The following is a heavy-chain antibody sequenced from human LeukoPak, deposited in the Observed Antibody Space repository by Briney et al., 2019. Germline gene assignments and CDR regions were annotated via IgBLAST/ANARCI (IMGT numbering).Heavy chain of an antibody. CDR1: GFTFSSYS. D-gene: IGHD6-6*01. CDR3: ARGPYTSSNYFDY. CDR2: ISNTGSTI. J-gene: IGHJ4*02. V-gene: IGHV3-48*01. Sequence: PGGSLRLSCAASGFTFSSYSMNWVRQAPGKGLEWVSYISNTGSTIYYADSARGRFTISRDNAKNSLYLQMNSLRAEDTAVYYCARGPYTSSNYFDYWGQGTLVTVSS.